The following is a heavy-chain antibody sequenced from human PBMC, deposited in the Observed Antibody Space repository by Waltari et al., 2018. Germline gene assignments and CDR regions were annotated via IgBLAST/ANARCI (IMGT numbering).Heavy chain of an antibody. Sequence: EVQLAESGGAVVRPGGSLRLTCVASGSKFHDCGMSWVRRVPGKGLEWVSGITWNGGIISYSDSVKGRFTITRDNDKNSLSLQMTSLRVEDTALYYCARYLNWGLPRFDNWGQGTQVTVSS. CDR2: ITWNGGII. V-gene: IGHV3-20*04. CDR3: ARYLNWGLPRFDN. J-gene: IGHJ4*02. CDR1: GSKFHDCG. D-gene: IGHD3-16*01.